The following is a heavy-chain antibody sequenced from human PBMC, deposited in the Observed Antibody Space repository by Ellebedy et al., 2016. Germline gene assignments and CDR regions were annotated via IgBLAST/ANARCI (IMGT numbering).Heavy chain of an antibody. CDR1: GFTFSSYS. CDR3: ARVKMTTVTTGGMDV. V-gene: IGHV3-21*01. J-gene: IGHJ6*02. CDR2: ISSSSSYI. Sequence: GGSLRLXXAASGFTFSSYSMNWVRQAPGKGLEWVSSISSSSSYIYYADSVKGRFTISRDNAKNSLYLQMNSLRAEDTAVYYCARVKMTTVTTGGMDVWGQGTTVTVSS. D-gene: IGHD4-17*01.